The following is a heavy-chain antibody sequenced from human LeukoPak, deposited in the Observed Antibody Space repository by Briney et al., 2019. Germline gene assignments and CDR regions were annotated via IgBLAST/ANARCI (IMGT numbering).Heavy chain of an antibody. D-gene: IGHD4-17*01. J-gene: IGHJ4*02. CDR1: GFSFSSYA. CDR2: ISNNGGTT. CDR3: VKDPTGAYGDRRSFDY. V-gene: IGHV3-64D*06. Sequence: AGTLRLSGSASGFSFSSYAMHWLRQAPGKGLEYVSAISNNGGTTYYADSVKGRFTISRDNSKNTLYLQMSSLRAEDTAVYYCVKDPTGAYGDRRSFDYWGQGTLVTVSS.